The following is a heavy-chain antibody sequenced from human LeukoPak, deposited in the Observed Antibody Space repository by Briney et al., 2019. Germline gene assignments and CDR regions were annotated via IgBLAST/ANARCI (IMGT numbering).Heavy chain of an antibody. J-gene: IGHJ5*02. CDR1: GYTFTGYN. CDR3: ARSRPWLIWFDP. Sequence: ASVKVSCKASGYTFTGYNMNWVRQASGQGLEWMGWIDPDSGGTKYAQKFQGRVTMTRDTSINTAYMELSSLRSDDTAVYYCARSRPWLIWFDPWGQGTLVTVSS. CDR2: IDPDSGGT. D-gene: IGHD5-12*01. V-gene: IGHV1-2*02.